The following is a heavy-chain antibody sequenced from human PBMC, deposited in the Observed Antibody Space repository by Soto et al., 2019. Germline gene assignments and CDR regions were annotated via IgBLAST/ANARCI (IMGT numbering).Heavy chain of an antibody. CDR2: ISGSGGST. CDR1: GFTFSSYA. V-gene: IGHV3-23*01. CDR3: AKAGQRDYYFYGMDV. Sequence: PGGSLRLSCAASGFTFSSYAMSGVRQAPGKGLEWVSAISGSGGSTYYADSVKGRFTISRDNSKNTLYLQMNSLRAEDTAVYYCAKAGQRDYYFYGMDVWGQGTTVTVSS. J-gene: IGHJ6*02. D-gene: IGHD6-25*01.